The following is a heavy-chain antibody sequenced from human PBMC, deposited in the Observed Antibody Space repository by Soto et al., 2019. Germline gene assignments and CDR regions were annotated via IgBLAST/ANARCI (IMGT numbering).Heavy chain of an antibody. V-gene: IGHV4-34*01. CDR3: AREKVVSNYVQTHIDY. CDR1: GGSFSGYY. D-gene: IGHD4-4*01. J-gene: IGHJ4*02. Sequence: PSETLSLTCAVYGGSFSGYYWSWIRQPPGKGLEWIGEINHSGSTNYNPSLKSRVTISVDTSKNQFSLKLSSVTAADTAVYYCAREKVVSNYVQTHIDYWGQGTLVTAPQ. CDR2: INHSGST.